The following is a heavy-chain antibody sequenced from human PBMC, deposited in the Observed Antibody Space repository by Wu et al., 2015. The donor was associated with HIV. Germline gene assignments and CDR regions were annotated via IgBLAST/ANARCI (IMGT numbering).Heavy chain of an antibody. CDR3: ARDGGYCSSTSCYIVSIGDPLYYMDV. J-gene: IGHJ6*03. CDR2: ISAYNGNT. V-gene: IGHV1-18*01. CDR1: GYTFTSYG. Sequence: QVQLVQSGAEVKKPGASVKVSCKASGYTFTSYGISWVRQAPGQGLEWMGWISAYNGNTNYAQKLQGRVTMTTDTSTSTAYMELRSLRSDDTAVYYCARDGGYCSSTSCYIVSIGDPLYYMDVWGKGTTVTVSS. D-gene: IGHD2-2*02.